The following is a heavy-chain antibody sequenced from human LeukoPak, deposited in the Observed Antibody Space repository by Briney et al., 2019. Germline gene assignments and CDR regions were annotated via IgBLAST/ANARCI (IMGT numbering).Heavy chain of an antibody. CDR1: GGSFSGYY. V-gene: IGHV4-34*01. CDR3: ARGSPSIVGATLTDY. Sequence: PSETLSLTCAVYGGSFSGYYWSWIRQPPGKGLEWIGEINHSGSTNYNPSLKSRVTISVDTSKNQFSLKLSSVTAADTAVYYCARGSPSIVGATLTDYWGQGTLVTVSS. D-gene: IGHD1-26*01. CDR2: INHSGST. J-gene: IGHJ4*02.